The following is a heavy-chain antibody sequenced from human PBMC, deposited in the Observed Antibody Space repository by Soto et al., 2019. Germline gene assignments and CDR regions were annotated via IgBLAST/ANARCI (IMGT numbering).Heavy chain of an antibody. CDR1: GGTFSSYA. J-gene: IGHJ4*02. V-gene: IGHV1-69*13. CDR3: ASAPAASSGYYYYFDY. Sequence: ASVKVSCKASGGTFSSYAIRWVRQAPGQGLEWMGGIIPILGTANYAQKFQGRVTITADESTSTAYMELSSLRSEDTAVYYCASAPAASSGYYYYFDYWGQGTLVTVSS. CDR2: IIPILGTA. D-gene: IGHD3-22*01.